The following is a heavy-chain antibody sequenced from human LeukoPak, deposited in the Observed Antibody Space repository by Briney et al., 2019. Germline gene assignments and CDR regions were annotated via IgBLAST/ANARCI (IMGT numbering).Heavy chain of an antibody. Sequence: GESLKISCKGSGYSFTSYWIAWVRQMPGKGLEWMGIIYPGVSNTGYSPSFQGQVTISADKSISTAYLQWSSLKASDTAMYYCARRLTWGDWYFDLWGRGTLVTVPS. J-gene: IGHJ2*01. CDR3: ARRLTWGDWYFDL. D-gene: IGHD7-27*01. CDR2: IYPGVSNT. CDR1: GYSFTSYW. V-gene: IGHV5-51*01.